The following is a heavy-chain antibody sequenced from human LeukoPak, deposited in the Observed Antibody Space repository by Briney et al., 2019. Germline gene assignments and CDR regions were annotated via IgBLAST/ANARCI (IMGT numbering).Heavy chain of an antibody. CDR3: ARDGDFWSGQYFDY. CDR2: FYYGERS. Sequence: SETLSLTCTVSGGSISNSHWSWIRQAPGKGLECMGNFYYGERSNYNPSLKSRVTISADTSKNQFSLKLSSVTAADTAVYYCARDGDFWSGQYFDYWARGPLVTVSS. J-gene: IGHJ4*02. D-gene: IGHD3-3*01. V-gene: IGHV4-59*01. CDR1: GGSISNSH.